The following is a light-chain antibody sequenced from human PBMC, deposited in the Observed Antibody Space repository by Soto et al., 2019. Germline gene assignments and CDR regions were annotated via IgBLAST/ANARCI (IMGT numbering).Light chain of an antibody. CDR3: SSPRSSSFYV. Sequence: QSALTQPASVSGSPGQSITISCTGTSSDIGSYNYVSWYQQHPGQAPKLMIYDVTNRPSGVSNRFSGSKSGNTAFLTISGLQAEDEADYYCSSPRSSSFYVFGTGTKVTVL. J-gene: IGLJ1*01. V-gene: IGLV2-14*03. CDR1: SSDIGSYNY. CDR2: DVT.